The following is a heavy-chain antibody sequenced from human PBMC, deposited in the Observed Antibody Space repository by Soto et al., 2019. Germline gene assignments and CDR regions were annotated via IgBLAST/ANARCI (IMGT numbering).Heavy chain of an antibody. Sequence: GGSLRLSCAASGFTFSSYGMHWVRQAPGKGLEWVAVISYDGSNKYYADSVKGRFTISRDNSKNTLYLQMNSLRAEDTAVYYCAKDGADSIAVPPSPQGVWGQGTTVTVSS. CDR3: AKDGADSIAVPPSPQGV. D-gene: IGHD6-19*01. CDR2: ISYDGSNK. CDR1: GFTFSSYG. V-gene: IGHV3-30*18. J-gene: IGHJ6*02.